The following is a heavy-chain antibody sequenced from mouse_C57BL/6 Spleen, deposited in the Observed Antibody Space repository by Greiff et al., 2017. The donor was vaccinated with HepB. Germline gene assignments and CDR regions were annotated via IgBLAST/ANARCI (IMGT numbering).Heavy chain of an antibody. CDR2: IHPNSGST. D-gene: IGHD1-1*01. CDR1: GYTFTSYW. J-gene: IGHJ4*01. CDR3: ASYYGSSSYYAMEY. V-gene: IGHV1-64*01. Sequence: QVQLQQPGAELVKPGASVKLSCKASGYTFTSYWMHWVKQRPGQGLEWIGMIHPNSGSTNYNEKFKSKATLTVDISSSKAYMQLSSLTSEDSAVYYCASYYGSSSYYAMEYWGKGTSDTVAS.